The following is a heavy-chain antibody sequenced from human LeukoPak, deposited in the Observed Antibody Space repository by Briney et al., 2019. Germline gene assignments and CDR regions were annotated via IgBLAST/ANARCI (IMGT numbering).Heavy chain of an antibody. Sequence: GGSLRLSCAASGFTVSSTHMIWVRQAPGKGLEWVSVTYTGGNSYYAGSVKGRFIISRDISKNTLYLQMNSLRAEDSALYYCARGGRGSAAVVAPRSFDIWGQGTMVTVSS. CDR1: GFTVSSTH. CDR2: TYTGGNS. J-gene: IGHJ3*02. CDR3: ARGGRGSAAVVAPRSFDI. D-gene: IGHD3-22*01. V-gene: IGHV3-53*01.